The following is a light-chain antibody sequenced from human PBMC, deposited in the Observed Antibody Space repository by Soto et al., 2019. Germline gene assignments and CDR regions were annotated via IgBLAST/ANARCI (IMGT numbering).Light chain of an antibody. CDR3: QQYGPSLWT. J-gene: IGKJ1*01. CDR1: QSVSSTY. CDR2: GAS. Sequence: EIVLTQSPRTLSLSPGERATLSCRASQSVSSTYLAWYQQKPGQAPRLLMYGASSRASGVPDRFSASGSGTDFTLTISRLQPEDFAVYYCQQYGPSLWTFGQGTKVEIK. V-gene: IGKV3-20*01.